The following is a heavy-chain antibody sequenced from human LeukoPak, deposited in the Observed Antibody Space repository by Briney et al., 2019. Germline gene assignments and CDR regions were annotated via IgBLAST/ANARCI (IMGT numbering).Heavy chain of an antibody. CDR3: AREIGIRITMVRGDPFDY. Sequence: GGSLRLSCAASGFTFSSYGMSWVRQAPGKGLEWVSYISSSGSTIYYADSVKGRFTISRDNAKNSLYLQMNSLRAEDTAVYYCAREIGIRITMVRGDPFDYRGQGTLVTVSS. J-gene: IGHJ4*02. D-gene: IGHD3-10*01. CDR1: GFTFSSYG. V-gene: IGHV3-48*04. CDR2: ISSSGSTI.